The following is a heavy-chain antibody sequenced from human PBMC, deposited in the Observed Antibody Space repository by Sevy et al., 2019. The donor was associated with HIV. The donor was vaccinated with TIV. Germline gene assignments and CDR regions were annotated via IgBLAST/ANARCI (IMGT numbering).Heavy chain of an antibody. CDR2: ISATGEST. J-gene: IGHJ4*02. D-gene: IGHD3-22*01. Sequence: GGSLRLSCAASGSTFSNYAMNWVRQAPGKGLEWVSGISATGESTYYADSVKGHFTISRGNSRNTLYLQMNSLRAEDTAVYYCATRDSSELYTGVSVFDSWGLGTLVTVSS. CDR1: GSTFSNYA. V-gene: IGHV3-23*01. CDR3: ATRDSSELYTGVSVFDS.